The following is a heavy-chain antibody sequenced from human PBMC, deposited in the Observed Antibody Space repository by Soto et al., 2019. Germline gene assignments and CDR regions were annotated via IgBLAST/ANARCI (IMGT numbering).Heavy chain of an antibody. CDR1: DGSFSVYY. J-gene: IGHJ3*02. V-gene: IGHV4-34*01. D-gene: IGHD4-4*01. CDR2: INHSGST. CDR3: ARDSTRRGASDI. Sequence: PSETLSLTCAIYDGSFSVYYWIWIRQSPGEGLEWIGEINHSGSTNYNPSLKSRVTMSVDASKNQFSLKLSSVTAADTAVYYCARDSTRRGASDIRGQGTTVTVS.